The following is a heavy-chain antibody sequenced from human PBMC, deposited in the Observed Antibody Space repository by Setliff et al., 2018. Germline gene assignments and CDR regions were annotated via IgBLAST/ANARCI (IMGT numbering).Heavy chain of an antibody. V-gene: IGHV3-23*01. CDR2: ISGSGGST. J-gene: IGHJ4*02. Sequence: GGSLRLSCAASGFTFTSYAMRWVRQAPGKGLEWVSSISGSGGSTYYADSVKGRFTISRDNSNNALYLQMNSLRAEDMAIYYCAKGGYSGSHYFDYWGQGTLVTVSS. D-gene: IGHD1-26*01. CDR3: AKGGYSGSHYFDY. CDR1: GFTFTSYA.